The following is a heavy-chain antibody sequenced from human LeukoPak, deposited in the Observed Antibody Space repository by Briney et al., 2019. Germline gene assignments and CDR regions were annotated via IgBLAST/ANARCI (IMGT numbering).Heavy chain of an antibody. D-gene: IGHD3-10*01. J-gene: IGHJ4*02. V-gene: IGHV1-3*01. CDR2: INAGNGNT. Sequence: XSVKVSCKASGYTFTSYAMHWVRQAPGQRLEWMGWINAGNGNTKYSQKFQGRVTITRDTSASTAYMELSSLRSEDTAVYYCARGELLWFGELTAHFDYWGQGTLVTVSS. CDR3: ARGELLWFGELTAHFDY. CDR1: GYTFTSYA.